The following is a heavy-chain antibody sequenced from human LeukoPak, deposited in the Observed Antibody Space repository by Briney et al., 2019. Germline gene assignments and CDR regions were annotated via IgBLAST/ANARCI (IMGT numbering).Heavy chain of an antibody. J-gene: IGHJ5*02. D-gene: IGHD2-2*01. Sequence: GGSLRLSCAASGFTFNGYWMSWVRQAPGKGLEWVANIKEDGSAQYYVGSVKGRFTISRDNAKNSLKLQMNSLRAEDTAVYYCATSSNAPGNHWGQGTLVTVSS. V-gene: IGHV3-7*01. CDR3: ATSSNAPGNH. CDR1: GFTFNGYW. CDR2: IKEDGSAQ.